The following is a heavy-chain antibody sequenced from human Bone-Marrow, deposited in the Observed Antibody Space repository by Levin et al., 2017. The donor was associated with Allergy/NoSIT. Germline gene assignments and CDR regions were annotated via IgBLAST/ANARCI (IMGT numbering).Heavy chain of an antibody. CDR1: GFTFSSYE. V-gene: IGHV3-48*03. J-gene: IGHJ4*02. D-gene: IGHD4-17*01. CDR2: ISSSGSTI. CDR3: ARGQPYDYGDVYFDY. Sequence: PGESLKISCAASGFTFSSYEMNWVRQAPGKGLEWVSYISSSGSTIYYADSVKGRFTISRDNAKNSLYLQMNSLRAEDTAVYYCARGQPYDYGDVYFDYWGQGTLVTVSS.